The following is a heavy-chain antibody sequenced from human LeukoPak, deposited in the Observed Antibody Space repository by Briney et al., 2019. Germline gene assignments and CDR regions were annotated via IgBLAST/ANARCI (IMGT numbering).Heavy chain of an antibody. CDR2: ISSTSTYI. CDR3: ARARVVAATPHWFDP. J-gene: IGHJ5*02. Sequence: GGSLRLSCAASGFSFSTYTMNWVRQAPGEGLEWVSAISSTSTYIYYADSVKGRFTISRDNAKNSLYLQMNSLRAEDTAVYYCARARVVAATPHWFDPWGQGTLVTVSS. V-gene: IGHV3-21*01. D-gene: IGHD2-15*01. CDR1: GFSFSTYT.